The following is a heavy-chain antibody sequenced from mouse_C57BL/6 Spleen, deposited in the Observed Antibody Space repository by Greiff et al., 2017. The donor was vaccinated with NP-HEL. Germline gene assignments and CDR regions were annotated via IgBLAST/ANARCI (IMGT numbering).Heavy chain of an antibody. CDR3: ARASNWEFDY. CDR2: IDPSDSYT. V-gene: IGHV1-59*01. J-gene: IGHJ2*01. D-gene: IGHD4-1*01. CDR1: GYTFTSYW. Sequence: VQLQQPGAELVRPGTSVKLSCKASGYTFTSYWMHWVKQRPGQGLEWIGVIDPSDSYTNYNQKFKGKATLTVDTSSSTAYMQLSSLTSEDSAVYYCARASNWEFDYWGQGTTLTVSS.